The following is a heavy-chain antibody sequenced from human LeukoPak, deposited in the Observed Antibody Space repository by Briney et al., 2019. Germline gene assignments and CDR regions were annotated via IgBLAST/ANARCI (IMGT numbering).Heavy chain of an antibody. CDR3: ARHPSYMSGWPLEY. CDR1: GYSFTNYW. V-gene: IGHV5-51*01. CDR2: IYLGDSDT. Sequence: GESLKISCKGSGYSFTNYWIGWVRQMPGKGLEWMGIIYLGDSDTRYSPSFQGQVTISADKSIRTAYLQWSSLKASDTAMYYCARHPSYMSGWPLEYWGQGTLVTVSS. J-gene: IGHJ4*02. D-gene: IGHD6-19*01.